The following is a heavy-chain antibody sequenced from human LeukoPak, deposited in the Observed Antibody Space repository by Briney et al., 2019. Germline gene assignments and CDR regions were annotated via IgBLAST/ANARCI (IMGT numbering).Heavy chain of an antibody. D-gene: IGHD1-20*01. CDR2: IGPSGTTL. CDR3: ARASYNWN. V-gene: IGHV3-11*01. Sequence: GGSLRLSCAASGFTVSSNYMSWVRQAPGKGLEWVSYIGPSGTTLYYADSVKGRFTISRDDAKNSLYLQLSSLRAEDTAVYYCARASYNWNWGQGTLVTVSS. CDR1: GFTVSSNY. J-gene: IGHJ4*02.